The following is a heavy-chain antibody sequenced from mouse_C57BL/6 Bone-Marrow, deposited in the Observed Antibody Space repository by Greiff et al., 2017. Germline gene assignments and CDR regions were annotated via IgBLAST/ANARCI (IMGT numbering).Heavy chain of an antibody. D-gene: IGHD2-4*01. V-gene: IGHV1-64*01. CDR1: GYNFTGYW. Sequence: QVQLQQPGAELVKPGASVKLSCKASGYNFTGYWMHWVKQRPGQGLEWIGMIHPKSGSTKYNEKFKSKATLTVDKSSSTAYMQLSSLTSEDSAVYYCARNYDYGVWDYWGQGTTLTVSS. J-gene: IGHJ2*01. CDR3: ARNYDYGVWDY. CDR2: IHPKSGST.